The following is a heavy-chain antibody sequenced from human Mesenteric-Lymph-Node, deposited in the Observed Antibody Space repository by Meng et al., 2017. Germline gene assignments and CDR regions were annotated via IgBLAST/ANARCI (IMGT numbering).Heavy chain of an antibody. Sequence: QVQLQESGPGLVKPSQTLSLPCTVSCCSISSGGYYWSWIRQHPGKGLEWIGYIYYSGSTYYNPSLKSRVTISVDTSKNQFSLKLSSVTAADTAVYYCARDCEMTVVRGVIITELGFDPWGQGTLVTVSS. V-gene: IGHV4-31*03. CDR3: ARDCEMTVVRGVIITELGFDP. CDR1: CCSISSGGYY. J-gene: IGHJ5*02. CDR2: IYYSGST. D-gene: IGHD3-10*01.